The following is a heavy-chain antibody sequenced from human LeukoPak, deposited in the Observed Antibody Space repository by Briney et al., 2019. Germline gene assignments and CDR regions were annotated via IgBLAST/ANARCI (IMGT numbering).Heavy chain of an antibody. CDR3: ARGDDYYDSSGYEKIFDY. CDR2: IYYSGST. V-gene: IGHV4-59*01. CDR1: GGSISSYY. J-gene: IGHJ4*02. D-gene: IGHD3-22*01. Sequence: SETLSLTRTVSGGSISSYYWSWIRQPPGKGLEWIGYIYYSGSTNYNPSLKSRVTISVDTSKNQFSLKLSSVTAADTAVYYCARGDDYYDSSGYEKIFDYWGQGTLVTVSS.